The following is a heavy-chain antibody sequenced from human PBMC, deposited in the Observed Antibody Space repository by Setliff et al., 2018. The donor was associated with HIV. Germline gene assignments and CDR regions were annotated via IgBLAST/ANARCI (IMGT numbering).Heavy chain of an antibody. CDR3: ARDLTTDYLDV. CDR2: INNAGSVT. V-gene: IGHV3-74*01. D-gene: IGHD4-17*01. Sequence: LRLSCTASGFTFSNYWMHWVRQGPGKGLVWVSRINNAGSVTTYADSVRGRFTISRDDAKNTLYLQMNDLRAEDTGIYFCARDLTTDYLDVWGKGTTVTVSS. CDR1: GFTFSNYW. J-gene: IGHJ6*03.